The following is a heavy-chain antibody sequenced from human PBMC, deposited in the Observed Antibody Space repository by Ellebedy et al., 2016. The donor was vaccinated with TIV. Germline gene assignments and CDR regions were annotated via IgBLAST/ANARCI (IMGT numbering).Heavy chain of an antibody. D-gene: IGHD6-6*01. CDR3: ARVSRIAARAGGLNGLDY. J-gene: IGHJ4*02. CDR2: IKQDGSEK. V-gene: IGHV3-7*01. Sequence: GGSLRLXXAASGFTFSSYWMSWVRQAPGKGLEWVAYIKQDGSEKYYVDSVKGRFTISRDNAKNSLYLQMNSLRAEDTAVYYCARVSRIAARAGGLNGLDYWGQGTLVTVSS. CDR1: GFTFSSYW.